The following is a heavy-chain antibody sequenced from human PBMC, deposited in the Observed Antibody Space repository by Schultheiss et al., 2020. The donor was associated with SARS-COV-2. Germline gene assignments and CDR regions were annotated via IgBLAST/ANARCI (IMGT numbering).Heavy chain of an antibody. V-gene: IGHV3-23*01. D-gene: IGHD3-10*01. Sequence: GGSLRLSCAASVFTFSSYAMTWVRQAPGKGLECVSGISGSGDSTYYAGSVKGRFTISRDNSKNTLYLQMNSLRAEDTAVYYCAKEVRGRPLYYFDYWGQGTLVTGSS. J-gene: IGHJ4*02. CDR2: ISGSGDST. CDR3: AKEVRGRPLYYFDY. CDR1: VFTFSSYA.